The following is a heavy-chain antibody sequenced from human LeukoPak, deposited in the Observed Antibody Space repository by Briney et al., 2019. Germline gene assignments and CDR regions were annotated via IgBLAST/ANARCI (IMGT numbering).Heavy chain of an antibody. CDR1: GGSISSYY. CDR3: ARHWYSRAAFDY. V-gene: IGHV4-59*08. D-gene: IGHD1-26*01. CDR2: IYYTGGT. J-gene: IGHJ4*02. Sequence: SETLSLTCTVSGGSISSYYWSWIRQTPGKGLEWIGSIYYTGGTNYNPSLKSRVTLSVDTSKNQFSLKLSSVTAADTAVYYCARHWYSRAAFDYWGQGTLVTVSS.